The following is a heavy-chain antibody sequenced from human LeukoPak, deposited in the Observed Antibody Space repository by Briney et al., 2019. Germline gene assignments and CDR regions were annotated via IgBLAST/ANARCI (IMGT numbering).Heavy chain of an antibody. V-gene: IGHV4-34*01. CDR3: ARRWNYGRNYYIDV. Sequence: SETLSLTCAVYGGSSSNYYCSWIRQPPGKGLEWIGEINDSGRINYNPSLMSRVTVSVDTSKNQFSLRLTSVTATDTAVYYCARRWNYGRNYYIDVWGNGATVSVSS. D-gene: IGHD1-7*01. J-gene: IGHJ6*03. CDR1: GGSSSNYY. CDR2: INDSGRI.